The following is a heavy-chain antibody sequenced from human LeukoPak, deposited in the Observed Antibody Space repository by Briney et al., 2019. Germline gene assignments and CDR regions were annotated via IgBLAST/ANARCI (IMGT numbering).Heavy chain of an antibody. CDR2: INHSGST. CDR1: GGSFSGYY. CDR3: ARCKVPAAIDY. Sequence: SETLSLTCAVYGGSFSGYYWSWIRQPPGKGLEWIGEINHSGSTNYNPSLKSRVTISVDTSKNQFSLKLSSVTAADTAVYYCARCKVPAAIDYWGQGTLVTVSS. V-gene: IGHV4-34*01. D-gene: IGHD2-2*01. J-gene: IGHJ4*02.